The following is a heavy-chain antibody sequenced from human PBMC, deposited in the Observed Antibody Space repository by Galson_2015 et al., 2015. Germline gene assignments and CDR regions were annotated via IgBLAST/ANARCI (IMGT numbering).Heavy chain of an antibody. CDR1: GFTFSSYA. V-gene: IGHV3-23*01. CDR2: ISGSGGST. CDR3: AKAGAAMYYYYGMDV. J-gene: IGHJ6*02. Sequence: SLRLSCAASGFTFSSYAMSWVRQAPGKGLEWVSAISGSGGSTYYADSVKGRFTISRDSSKNTLYLQMNSLRAEDTAVYYCAKAGAAMYYYYGMDVWGQGTTVTVSS. D-gene: IGHD2-2*01.